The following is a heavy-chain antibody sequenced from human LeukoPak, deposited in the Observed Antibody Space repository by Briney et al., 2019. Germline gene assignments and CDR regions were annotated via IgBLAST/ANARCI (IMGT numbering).Heavy chain of an antibody. D-gene: IGHD6-13*01. CDR2: IWYDGSNK. V-gene: IGHV3-33*06. CDR3: AKDGYSSSPSRMDV. CDR1: GFTFSSYG. J-gene: IGHJ6*03. Sequence: GGSLRLSCAASGFTFSSYGMHWVRQAPGKGLEWVAVIWYDGSNKYYADSVKGRFTISRDNSKNTLYLQMNSLRAEDTAVYYCAKDGYSSSPSRMDVWGKGTTVTVSS.